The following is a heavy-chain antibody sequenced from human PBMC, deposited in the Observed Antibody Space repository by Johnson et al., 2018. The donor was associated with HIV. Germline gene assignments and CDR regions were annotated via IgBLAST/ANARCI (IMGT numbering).Heavy chain of an antibody. CDR1: GFTVSNNY. Sequence: QVQLVESGGGLIQPGGSLRLSCVASGFTVSNNYMSWVRQAPGKGLEWVSVISYDGSNKYYADSVKGRFTISRDNARNTMFLQMNSLRAEDTAVYYCARSGPNWAFDFWGQGTMVTVSS. D-gene: IGHD1-1*01. J-gene: IGHJ3*01. V-gene: IGHV3-30*03. CDR2: ISYDGSNK. CDR3: ARSGPNWAFDF.